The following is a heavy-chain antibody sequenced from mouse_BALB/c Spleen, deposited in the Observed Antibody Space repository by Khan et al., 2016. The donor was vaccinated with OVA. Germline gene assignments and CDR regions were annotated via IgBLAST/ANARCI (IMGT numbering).Heavy chain of an antibody. J-gene: IGHJ2*01. CDR3: ARFEDR. CDR2: ICAGGST. V-gene: IGHV2-9*02. Sequence: QIQLVQSGPGLVAPSQSLSITCTVSGFSLTSYGVHWVRQPPGKGLEWLGVICAGGSTNYNSALMSRLSISNDNSNSQVFLKMNSLQTGETAMYKWARFEDRWSQGTTLTVSA. CDR1: GFSLTSYG.